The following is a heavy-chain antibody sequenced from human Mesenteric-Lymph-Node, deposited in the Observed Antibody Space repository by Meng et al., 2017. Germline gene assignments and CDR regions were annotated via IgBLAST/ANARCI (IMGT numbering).Heavy chain of an antibody. Sequence: GESLKISCAASGFTFSSYWMTWVRQAPGKGLEWVANIKQDGSEKYYVDSVKGRFTISRDNSKNTLYLQMNSLRAEDTAVYYCARDLVIYDYVWGSYRSYGMDVWGQGTTVTVSS. CDR3: ARDLVIYDYVWGSYRSYGMDV. D-gene: IGHD3-16*02. J-gene: IGHJ6*02. CDR1: GFTFSSYW. V-gene: IGHV3-7*03. CDR2: IKQDGSEK.